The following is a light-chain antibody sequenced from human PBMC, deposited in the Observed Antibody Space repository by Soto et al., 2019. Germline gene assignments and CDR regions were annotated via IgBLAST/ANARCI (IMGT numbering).Light chain of an antibody. CDR2: DAS. J-gene: IGKJ4*01. CDR3: QQRYHRVT. Sequence: EIVLTQSPATLSLSPGERATLSCRASQSVDNFLVWYQQKPGQGPRLLIYDASNRATGSPARFSGSGSGTDFTLTISSLEPEDFAVYYCQQRYHRVTFSGGTKVEIK. V-gene: IGKV3-11*01. CDR1: QSVDNF.